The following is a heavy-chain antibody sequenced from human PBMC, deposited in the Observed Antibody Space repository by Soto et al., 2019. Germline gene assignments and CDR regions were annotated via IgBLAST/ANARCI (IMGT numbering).Heavy chain of an antibody. CDR1: GFTFSSYS. J-gene: IGHJ4*02. V-gene: IGHV3-48*02. CDR3: ARDRGTSDTTSDY. D-gene: IGHD4-17*01. Sequence: GGSLRLSCAASGFTFSSYSMNWVRQAPGKGLEWVSYISSGSSFIYYADSVKGRFTVSRDNAKNSLYLQINSLRDEDTAVYYCARDRGTSDTTSDYWGQGTLVTVSS. CDR2: ISSGSSFI.